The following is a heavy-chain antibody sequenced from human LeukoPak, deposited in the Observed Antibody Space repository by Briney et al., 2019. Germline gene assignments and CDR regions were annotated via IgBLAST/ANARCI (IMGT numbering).Heavy chain of an antibody. CDR2: INGNGGST. J-gene: IGHJ4*02. CDR1: GFTFSSYA. CDR3: AKGIDSRSLFDY. V-gene: IGHV3-23*01. D-gene: IGHD6-6*01. Sequence: GGSLRLSCAASGFTFSSYAMSWVRQAPGKGLEWVSAINGNGGSTYYTDSVKGLFVISRDNSKNTLYLQMNSLRAEDTAVYYCAKGIDSRSLFDYWGQGTLVTVSS.